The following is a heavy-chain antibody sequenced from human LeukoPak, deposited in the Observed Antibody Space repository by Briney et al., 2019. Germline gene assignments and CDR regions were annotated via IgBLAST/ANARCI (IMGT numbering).Heavy chain of an antibody. J-gene: IGHJ5*02. CDR1: GFTFSNAW. V-gene: IGHV3-15*01. CDR2: IKSKTDGGTT. Sequence: GGSLRLSCAASGFTFSNAWMSWVRQAPGKGLEWVGRIKSKTDGGTTDYAAPVKGRFTISRDNSKNPLYLQMNSLRAEDTAVYYCAREPAGESWFDPWGQGTLVTVSS. CDR3: AREPAGESWFDP. D-gene: IGHD6-19*01.